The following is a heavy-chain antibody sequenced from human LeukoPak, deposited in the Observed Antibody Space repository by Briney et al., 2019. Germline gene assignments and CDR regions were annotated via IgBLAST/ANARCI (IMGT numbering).Heavy chain of an antibody. D-gene: IGHD4-11*01. J-gene: IGHJ6*03. V-gene: IGHV3-21*01. CDR2: ITSSGSYI. CDR3: AKDWSVTYYYYYYMDV. Sequence: PGGSLRLSCAASACSFSNYNMNWVRQAPGKGLEWVSSITSSGSYIYYADSVKGRFTISRDNAKNSLYLQLNSLRAEDTAVYYCAKDWSVTYYYYYYMDVWGKGTTVTVSS. CDR1: ACSFSNYN.